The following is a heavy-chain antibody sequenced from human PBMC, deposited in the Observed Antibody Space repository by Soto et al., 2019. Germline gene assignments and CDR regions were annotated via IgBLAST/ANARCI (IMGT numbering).Heavy chain of an antibody. Sequence: HPGGSLRLSCSASGFTFSSYAMHWVRQAPGKGLEYVSAISSNGGSTYYADSVKGRFTISRDNSKNTLYLQMSSLRAEDTAVYYCVGFGEPPSAYYYYGMDVWGQGTTVTVSS. CDR3: VGFGEPPSAYYYYGMDV. CDR1: GFTFSSYA. J-gene: IGHJ6*02. V-gene: IGHV3-64D*08. CDR2: ISSNGGST. D-gene: IGHD3-10*01.